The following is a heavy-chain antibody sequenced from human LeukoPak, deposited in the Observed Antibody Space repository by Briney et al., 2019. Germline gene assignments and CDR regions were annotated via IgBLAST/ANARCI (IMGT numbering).Heavy chain of an antibody. V-gene: IGHV3-23*01. J-gene: IGHJ4*02. CDR2: ISGSGGST. CDR1: GFTFSSYA. CDR3: ANGVRPGQVEELFQY. Sequence: PGGSLRLSCAASGFTFSSYAMSWVRQAPGKGLEWVSAISGSGGSTYYADSVKGRFTISRDNSKNTLYLQMNSLRAEDTAVYYCANGVRPGQVEELFQYWGQGTLVTVSS. D-gene: IGHD3-10*01.